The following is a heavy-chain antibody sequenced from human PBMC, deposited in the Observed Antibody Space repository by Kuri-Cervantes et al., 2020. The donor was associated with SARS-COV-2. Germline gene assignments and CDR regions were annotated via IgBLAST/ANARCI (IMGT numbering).Heavy chain of an antibody. CDR3: ARDLWGSPGYMDV. V-gene: IGHV4-61*02. Sequence: SCTVSGGSISSGSYYWSWIRQPAGKGLEWIGRIYTSGSTNYNPSLKSRVTISVDTSKNQFSLKLSSVTAADTAMYYCARDLWGSPGYMDVWGKGTTVTVSS. CDR2: IYTSGST. CDR1: GGSISSGSYY. D-gene: IGHD3-16*01. J-gene: IGHJ6*03.